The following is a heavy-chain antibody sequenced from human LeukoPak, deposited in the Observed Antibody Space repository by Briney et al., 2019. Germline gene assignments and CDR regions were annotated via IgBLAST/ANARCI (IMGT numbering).Heavy chain of an antibody. D-gene: IGHD3-10*01. CDR2: IYYSGST. CDR3: AHMVRGVMFADY. V-gene: IGHV4-39*07. J-gene: IGHJ4*02. Sequence: SETLSLTCTVSGGSISSGSYYWGWIRQPPGKGLEWIGSIYYSGSTYYNPSLKSRVTTSVDTSKNQFSLKLSSVTAADTAVYYCAHMVRGVMFADYWGQGTLVTVSS. CDR1: GGSISSGSYY.